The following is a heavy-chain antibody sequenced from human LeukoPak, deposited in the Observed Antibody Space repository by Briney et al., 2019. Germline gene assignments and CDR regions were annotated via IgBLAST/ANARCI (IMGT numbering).Heavy chain of an antibody. V-gene: IGHV4-31*03. CDR3: ARGVYDYVWGSYRQYYFDY. D-gene: IGHD3-16*02. J-gene: IGHJ4*02. Sequence: PSQTLSLTCTVSGGSISSGGYYWSWIRQHPGKGLEWIGYIYYSGSTYYNPSLKSRVTISVDTSKNQFSLKLSSVTAADTAVYYCARGVYDYVWGSYRQYYFDYWGQGTLVTVSS. CDR1: GGSISSGGYY. CDR2: IYYSGST.